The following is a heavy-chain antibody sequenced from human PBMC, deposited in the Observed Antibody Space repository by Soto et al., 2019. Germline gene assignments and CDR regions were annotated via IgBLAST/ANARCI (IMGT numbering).Heavy chain of an antibody. Sequence: EVQLLESGGGLVQPGGSVRLSCAASGFTFSSYAMSWVRQAPGKGLEWVSAISGSGGSTYYADSVKGRFTISRDNSKNTLYLQMNSLRAEDTAVYYYAKLIGGGQAVAGFDYWGQGTLVTVSS. D-gene: IGHD6-19*01. CDR1: GFTFSSYA. V-gene: IGHV3-23*01. CDR3: AKLIGGGQAVAGFDY. CDR2: ISGSGGST. J-gene: IGHJ4*02.